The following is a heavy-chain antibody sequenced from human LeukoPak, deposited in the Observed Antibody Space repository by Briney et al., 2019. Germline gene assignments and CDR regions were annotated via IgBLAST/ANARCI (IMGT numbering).Heavy chain of an antibody. CDR1: GGSISSSSYY. CDR2: IYYSGST. D-gene: IGHD2-15*01. CDR3: ARRYCSGGSCYSDNWFDP. J-gene: IGHJ5*02. Sequence: PSETLSLTCTVSGGSISSSSYYWGWLRQPPGTGLEWIGSIYYSGSTYYNPSLKSRATISVDTSKNQFSLKLSSVTAADTAVYYCARRYCSGGSCYSDNWFDPWGQGTLVTVSS. V-gene: IGHV4-39*01.